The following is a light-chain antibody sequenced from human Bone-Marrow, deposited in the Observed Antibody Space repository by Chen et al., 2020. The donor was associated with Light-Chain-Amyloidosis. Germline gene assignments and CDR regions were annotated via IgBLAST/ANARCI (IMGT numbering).Light chain of an antibody. Sequence: QTVVTQEPSFSVSPGGTVTLTCGLNSASVSTYYSPSCYQQTPGQAPRTLIYSTHTRSSGVPDRFSGSILENKAALTITGAQADDECDYYFALYVGRGIWLFGGGTRLTVL. CDR1: SASVSTYYS. J-gene: IGLJ3*02. V-gene: IGLV8-61*01. CDR2: STH. CDR3: ALYVGRGIWL.